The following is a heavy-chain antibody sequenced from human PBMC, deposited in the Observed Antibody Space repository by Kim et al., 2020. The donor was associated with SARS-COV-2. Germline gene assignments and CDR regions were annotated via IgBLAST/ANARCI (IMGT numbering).Heavy chain of an antibody. CDR3: AKPYYVGSYGYYY. CDR2: ISASGSST. J-gene: IGHJ4*02. CDR1: GFTFISYA. D-gene: IGHD1-26*01. Sequence: GGSLRLSCTASGFTFISYAMSWVRQAPGKGLEWVSSISASGSSTYYADSVKGRFTISRDNSRNTLYLQMNTLRAEDTAAYYCAKPYYVGSYGYYYWGKGT. V-gene: IGHV3-23*01.